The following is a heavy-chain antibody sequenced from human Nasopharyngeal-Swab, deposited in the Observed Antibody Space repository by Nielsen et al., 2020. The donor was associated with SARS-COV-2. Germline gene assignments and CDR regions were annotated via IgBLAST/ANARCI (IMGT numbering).Heavy chain of an antibody. D-gene: IGHD4-17*01. Sequence: GGSLRLSCAASGFTFSSYAMSWVRQAPGKGLEWVSAISGSGGSIYYADSVKGRFTISRDNAKNSLYLQMNSLRAEDTAVYYCARDLSTTVTTRGVLDYWGQGTLVTVSS. CDR3: ARDLSTTVTTRGVLDY. CDR1: GFTFSSYA. CDR2: ISGSGGSI. V-gene: IGHV3-23*01. J-gene: IGHJ4*02.